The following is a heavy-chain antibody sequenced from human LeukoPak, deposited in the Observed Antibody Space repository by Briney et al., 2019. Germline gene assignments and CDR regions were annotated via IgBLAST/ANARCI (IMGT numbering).Heavy chain of an antibody. D-gene: IGHD4-17*01. J-gene: IGHJ4*02. CDR1: GGSISSSNFF. CDR3: ARDMSTYGNFDY. V-gene: IGHV4-39*07. Sequence: SETLSLTCAVAGGSISSSNFFWAWVRQPPGKGLEWIATIYHSGTTYYNPSLKSRVTISVDTSKNQFSLKLSSVTAADTAVYYCARDMSTYGNFDYWGQGTLVTVSS. CDR2: IYHSGTT.